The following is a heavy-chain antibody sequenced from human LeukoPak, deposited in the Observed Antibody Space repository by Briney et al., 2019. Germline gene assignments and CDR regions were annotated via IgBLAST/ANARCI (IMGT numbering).Heavy chain of an antibody. J-gene: IGHJ4*02. V-gene: IGHV5-51*01. CDR2: IYPDDSDT. CDR1: GYIFTDYW. D-gene: IGHD6-13*01. CDR3: ARHGRTAAGGELDY. Sequence: GESLKISCKGSGYIFTDYWIGWVRQMPRKRLEWMGIIYPDDSDTRYSPSFRGQVTISADESINTAYLQWSSLKASDTAMYYCARHGRTAAGGELDYWGQGTLVTVSS.